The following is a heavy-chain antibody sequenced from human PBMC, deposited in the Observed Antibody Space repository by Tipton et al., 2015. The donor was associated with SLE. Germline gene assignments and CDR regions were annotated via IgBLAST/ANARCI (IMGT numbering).Heavy chain of an antibody. V-gene: IGHV7-4-1*02. CDR1: GYTFTTIA. J-gene: IGHJ4*02. CDR3: ATASLTSGHGTFY. CDR2: INTNTGNP. Sequence: QLVQSGSELKKPGASVTVSCKASGYTFTTIAMNWVRQAPGQGPEWMGWINTNTGNPTYARGFTGRFVFSLDTSVSTAYLHITSLKAEDTAVYYCATASLTSGHGTFYWGQGTLVTVSS. D-gene: IGHD1-14*01.